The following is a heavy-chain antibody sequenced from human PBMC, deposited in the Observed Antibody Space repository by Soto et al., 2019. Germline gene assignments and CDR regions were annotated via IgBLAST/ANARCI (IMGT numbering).Heavy chain of an antibody. CDR2: ISGSGGST. D-gene: IGHD2-15*01. CDR1: GFTFSSYA. Sequence: GGSLRLSCAASGFTFSSYAMSWVRQAPGKGLEWVSAISGSGGSTYYADSVKGRFTISRDNSKNTLYLQMNSLRAEDTAVYYCAKGSRSPPSRYCSGGSCYSLYYWGQGTLVTVSS. J-gene: IGHJ4*02. CDR3: AKGSRSPPSRYCSGGSCYSLYY. V-gene: IGHV3-23*01.